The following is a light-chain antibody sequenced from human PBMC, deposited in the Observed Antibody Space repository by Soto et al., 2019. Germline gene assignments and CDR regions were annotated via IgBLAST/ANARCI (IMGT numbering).Light chain of an antibody. V-gene: IGKV3-20*01. CDR3: QQYGSSPQT. J-gene: IGKJ1*01. Sequence: EIVLTQSPGTLSLTTGERATLSCRASQSVSSSCLAWYQQKPGQAPRLLIYGASSRATGIPDRFSGSGSGTDFTLTISRLEPEDFAVYYCQQYGSSPQTFGQGTKVEIK. CDR2: GAS. CDR1: QSVSSSC.